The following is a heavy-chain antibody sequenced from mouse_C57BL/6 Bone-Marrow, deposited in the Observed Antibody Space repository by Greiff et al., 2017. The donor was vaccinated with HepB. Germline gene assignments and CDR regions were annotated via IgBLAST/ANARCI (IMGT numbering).Heavy chain of an antibody. CDR3: ARWGFAY. J-gene: IGHJ3*01. CDR2: IDPSDSYT. CDR1: GYTFTSYW. V-gene: IGHV1-50*01. Sequence: VQLQQPGAELVKPGASVKLSCKASGYTFTSYWMQWVKQRPGQGLEWIGEIDPSDSYTNYNHKFKGQVTLTVDTSSSTAYMQLSSLTSKDSAVYYFARWGFAYWGQGTLVTVSA.